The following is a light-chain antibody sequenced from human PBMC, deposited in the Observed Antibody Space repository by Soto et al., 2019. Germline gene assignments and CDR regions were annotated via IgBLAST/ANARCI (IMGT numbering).Light chain of an antibody. CDR1: QSVSSSY. Sequence: EIVLTQSPGTLSLSPGERATLSCRASQSVSSSYLAWDQKKPGQAHRLLICGASSRATGIPDRFSGSGSGTDFTLTISRLEPEDFAVYYCQQYGSSPNTFGQGTKLKIK. V-gene: IGKV3-20*01. CDR2: GAS. J-gene: IGKJ2*01. CDR3: QQYGSSPNT.